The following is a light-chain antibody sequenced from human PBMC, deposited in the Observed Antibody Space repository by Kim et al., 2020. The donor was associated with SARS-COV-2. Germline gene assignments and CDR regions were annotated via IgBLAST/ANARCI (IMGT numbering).Light chain of an antibody. CDR3: QQFKSFPQIT. V-gene: IGKV1-13*02. J-gene: IGKJ4*01. CDR1: QDISSA. CDR2: GAS. Sequence: SVGDRVTITCRASQDISSALAWYQQKPGKAPKILIYGASSLQSGGPSRFCGSGSETDFTLTITSLQPEDFATYFCQQFKSFPQITFGGGTKVDIK.